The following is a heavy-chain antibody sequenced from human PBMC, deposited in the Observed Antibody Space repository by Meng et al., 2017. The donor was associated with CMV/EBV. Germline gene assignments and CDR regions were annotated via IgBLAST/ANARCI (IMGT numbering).Heavy chain of an antibody. J-gene: IGHJ4*02. D-gene: IGHD3-22*01. V-gene: IGHV3-23*01. CDR3: AKADYYDGSGYYFDY. Sequence: CGSTCTAYAMHFVRKAPGNGLEWVSSISGTGGNTYYADSVKGRFTISRDDSHNTLFLHMHSLRAEDTAVYYCAKADYYDGSGYYFDYWGQGTLVTVSS. CDR2: ISGTGGNT. CDR1: GSTCTAYA.